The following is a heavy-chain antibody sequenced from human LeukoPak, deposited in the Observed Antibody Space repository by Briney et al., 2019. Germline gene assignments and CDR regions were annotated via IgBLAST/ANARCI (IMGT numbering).Heavy chain of an antibody. Sequence: PSETLSLTCTVSGGSISSSYYWGWIRQPPGKGLEWIGSIYYSGSTYYSASLKSRVTISIDTSKNHFSLKLSSVTAADTTVYYCARMGASVAWAFDIWGQGTMVTVSS. CDR3: ARMGASVAWAFDI. CDR1: GGSISSSYY. D-gene: IGHD2-15*01. CDR2: IYYSGST. J-gene: IGHJ3*02. V-gene: IGHV4-39*02.